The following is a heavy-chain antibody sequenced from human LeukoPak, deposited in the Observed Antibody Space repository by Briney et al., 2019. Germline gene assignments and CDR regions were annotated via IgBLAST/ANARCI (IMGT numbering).Heavy chain of an antibody. CDR3: ATPKYYYDSSGLGAFDI. J-gene: IGHJ3*02. D-gene: IGHD3-22*01. CDR2: FDPEDGET. CDR1: GYTLTELS. V-gene: IGHV1-24*01. Sequence: ASVKVSCKVSGYTLTELSMHWVRLAPGKGLEWMGGFDPEDGETIYAQKFQGRVTMTEDTSTDTAYMELSSLRSEDTAVYYCATPKYYYDSSGLGAFDIWGQGTMVTVSS.